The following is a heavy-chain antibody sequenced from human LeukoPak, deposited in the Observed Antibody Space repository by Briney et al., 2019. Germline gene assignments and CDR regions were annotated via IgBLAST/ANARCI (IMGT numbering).Heavy chain of an antibody. CDR1: GGSVSSSSYY. D-gene: IGHD2-15*01. J-gene: IGHJ2*01. Sequence: PSETLSLTCTVSGGSVSSSSYYWGWIRQPPGKGLEWIGGIYYSGSTYYNPSLKSRVTISVDTSKNQFSLKLSSVTAADTAVYYCARKVVFDLWGRGTLVTVSS. CDR3: ARKVVFDL. CDR2: IYYSGST. V-gene: IGHV4-39*01.